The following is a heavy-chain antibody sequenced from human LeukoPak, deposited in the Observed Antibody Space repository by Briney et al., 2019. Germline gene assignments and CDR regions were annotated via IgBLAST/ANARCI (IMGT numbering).Heavy chain of an antibody. CDR1: GYTFTSYG. D-gene: IGHD6-6*01. J-gene: IGHJ6*02. CDR3: ARDGSSSSSVYYYYGMDV. Sequence: GASVKVSCKASGYTFTSYGISWVRQAPGQGLEWMGWISAYNGNTNYAQKLQGRVTMTTDTSTSTAYMELRSLRSDDTAVYYCARDGSSSSSVYYYYGMDVWGQGTPVTVSS. CDR2: ISAYNGNT. V-gene: IGHV1-18*01.